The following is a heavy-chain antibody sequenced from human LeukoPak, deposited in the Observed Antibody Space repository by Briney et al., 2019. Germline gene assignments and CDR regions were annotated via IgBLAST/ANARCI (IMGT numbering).Heavy chain of an antibody. CDR2: IWYDGGNK. CDR1: GFTFSSYG. V-gene: IGHV3-33*08. Sequence: QPGGSLRLSCAASGFTFSSYGMHWVRQAPGKGLEWVAVIWYDGGNKYYADSVKGRFTISRDNSKNTLYLQMNSLRAEDTAVYYCARALEANYFDYWGQGTLVTVSS. CDR3: ARALEANYFDY. J-gene: IGHJ4*02.